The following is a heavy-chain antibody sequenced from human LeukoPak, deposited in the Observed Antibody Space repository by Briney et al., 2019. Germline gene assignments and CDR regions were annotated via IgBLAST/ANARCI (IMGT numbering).Heavy chain of an antibody. CDR1: GFTFDDYA. CDR2: ISWNSGSI. Sequence: GGSLRLSRAASGFTFDDYAMHWVRQAPGKGLEWVSGISWNSGSIGYADSVKGRFTISRDNAKNSLYLQMNSLRAEDMALYYCAKDIAAAGTVGAFDIWGQGTMVTVSS. D-gene: IGHD6-13*01. J-gene: IGHJ3*02. V-gene: IGHV3-9*03. CDR3: AKDIAAAGTVGAFDI.